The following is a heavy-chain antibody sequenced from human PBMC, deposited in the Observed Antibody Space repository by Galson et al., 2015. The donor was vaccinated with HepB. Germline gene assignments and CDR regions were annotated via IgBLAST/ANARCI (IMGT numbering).Heavy chain of an antibody. CDR1: GFTFSSYA. D-gene: IGHD1-26*01. J-gene: IGHJ4*02. V-gene: IGHV3-23*01. CDR2: ISGSGGST. Sequence: SLRLSCAASGFTFSSYAMSWVRQAPGKGLEWVSAISGSGGSTYYADSVKGRFTISRDNSKNTLYLQMNSLRAEDTAVYYCAKDLSEGSGSYSPFDYWGQGTLVTVSS. CDR3: AKDLSEGSGSYSPFDY.